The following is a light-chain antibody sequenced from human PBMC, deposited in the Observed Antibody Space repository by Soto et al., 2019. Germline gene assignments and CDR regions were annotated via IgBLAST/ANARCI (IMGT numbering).Light chain of an antibody. Sequence: DIVMTQSPLSLPVTPGEPASISCRSSQSLLHSNGYNYLDWYLQKPGQSPQLLIYLGSNRAAGVPDRFSGSGSGTDFTLKISRVDAEDVGVYYWMQALQPPRTFGPGTKVDIK. V-gene: IGKV2-28*01. J-gene: IGKJ3*01. CDR2: LGS. CDR3: MQALQPPRT. CDR1: QSLLHSNGYNY.